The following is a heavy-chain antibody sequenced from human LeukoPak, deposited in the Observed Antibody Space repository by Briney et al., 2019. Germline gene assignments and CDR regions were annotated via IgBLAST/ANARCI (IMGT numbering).Heavy chain of an antibody. CDR2: IYYSGST. CDR1: GGSISSYY. V-gene: IGHV4-59*01. J-gene: IGHJ3*02. CDR3: ARDTYYYNSDTSWTDVFDI. Sequence: SETRSLTCTVSGGSISSYYWSWIRQPPGKGLEWIGYIYYSGSTNYNPSLKSRVAMSVDTSKNQFSLKLNSVTAADTAVYYCARDTYYYNSDTSWTDVFDIWGQGTKVTVSS. D-gene: IGHD3-22*01.